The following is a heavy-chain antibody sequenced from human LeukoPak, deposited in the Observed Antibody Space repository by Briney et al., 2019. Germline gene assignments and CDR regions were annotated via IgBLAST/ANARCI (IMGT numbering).Heavy chain of an antibody. D-gene: IGHD3-16*01. CDR2: IYYSGST. Sequence: SETLSLTCTVSGGSISSYYWSWIRQPPGKGLEWIGYIYYSGSTNYNPSLKSRVTISVDTSKDQFSLKLSSVTAADTAVYYCARRGSIGHLYYFDYWSQGTLVTVSS. CDR1: GGSISSYY. CDR3: ARRGSIGHLYYFDY. J-gene: IGHJ4*02. V-gene: IGHV4-59*08.